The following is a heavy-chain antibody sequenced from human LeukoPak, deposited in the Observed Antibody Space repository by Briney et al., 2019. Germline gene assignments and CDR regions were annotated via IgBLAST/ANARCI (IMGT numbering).Heavy chain of an antibody. V-gene: IGHV4-59*01. Sequence: SETLSLTCTVSGGSISSYYWSWVRQPPGKGLEWIGYIYYSGSTNYNPSLKSRVTISVDTSKNQFSLKLSSVTAADTAAYYCAGMTSLEYFDYWGQGTLVTVSS. CDR1: GGSISSYY. CDR2: IYYSGST. D-gene: IGHD3-9*01. CDR3: AGMTSLEYFDY. J-gene: IGHJ4*02.